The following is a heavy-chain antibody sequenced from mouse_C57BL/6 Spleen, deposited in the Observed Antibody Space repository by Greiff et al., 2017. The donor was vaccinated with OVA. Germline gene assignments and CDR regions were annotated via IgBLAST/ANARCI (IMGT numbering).Heavy chain of an antibody. CDR1: GFTFNTYA. Sequence: EVQLKESGGGLVQPKGSLKLSCAASGFTFNTYAMHWVRQAPGKGLEWVARIRSKSSNYATYYADSVKDRFTISRDDSQSMLYLQMNNLKTEDTAMYYCVREGPYYYGSSWGYFDVWGTGTTVTVSS. J-gene: IGHJ1*03. CDR2: IRSKSSNYAT. V-gene: IGHV10-3*01. CDR3: VREGPYYYGSSWGYFDV. D-gene: IGHD1-1*01.